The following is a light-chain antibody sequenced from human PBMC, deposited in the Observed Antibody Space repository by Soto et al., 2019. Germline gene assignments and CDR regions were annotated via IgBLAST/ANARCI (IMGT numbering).Light chain of an antibody. CDR3: QSYDSTLSARYV. J-gene: IGLJ1*01. CDR2: EVT. CDR1: SSDVGGYGY. V-gene: IGLV2-14*01. Sequence: QSALTQPASVSGSPGQSITISCTGTSSDVGGYGYVSWYQQHPGKAPRLIIYEVTNRPSGVSNRFSGSKSGTSASLAITGLQAEDEGDYYCQSYDSTLSARYVFGTGTKLTVL.